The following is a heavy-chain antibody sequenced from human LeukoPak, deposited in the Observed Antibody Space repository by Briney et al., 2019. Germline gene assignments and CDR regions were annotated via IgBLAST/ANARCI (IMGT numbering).Heavy chain of an antibody. CDR2: IYTSGST. CDR1: GGSISGYY. Sequence: SETLSLTCSVSGGSISGYYWSWVRQPPGKGLEWIGYIYTSGSTNYNPSLKSRVTISVDTSKNQFSLKLSSVTAADTAVYYCASVSSGDYANNWFDPWGQGTLVTVSS. CDR3: ASVSSGDYANNWFDP. J-gene: IGHJ5*02. D-gene: IGHD4-17*01. V-gene: IGHV4-4*09.